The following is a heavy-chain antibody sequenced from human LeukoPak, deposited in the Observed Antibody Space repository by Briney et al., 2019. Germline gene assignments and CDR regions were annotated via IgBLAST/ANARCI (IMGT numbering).Heavy chain of an antibody. Sequence: ASVKVSCKASGGTFSNYAIGWVRQAPGQGLEWMGGVIPIFSTANYAQKFQGRVTITADRSTSTAYMELSSLRSEDTAVYYCARDMVNYDILTGYYGGMEFDYWGQGTLVTVSS. CDR1: GGTFSNYA. CDR2: VIPIFSTA. D-gene: IGHD3-9*01. J-gene: IGHJ4*02. V-gene: IGHV1-69*06. CDR3: ARDMVNYDILTGYYGGMEFDY.